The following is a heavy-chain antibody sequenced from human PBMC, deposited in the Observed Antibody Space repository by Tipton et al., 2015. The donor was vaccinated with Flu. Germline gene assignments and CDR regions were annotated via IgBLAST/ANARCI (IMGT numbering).Heavy chain of an antibody. V-gene: IGHV4-61*01. J-gene: IGHJ6*02. CDR3: ARSRFPHYYYRIDV. Sequence: TLSLTCAVSGYSISSDYYWSWIRQPPGRGLELIGCIYYNGSTNYSPSLKSRVTISVDTSKNQFSLKLTSVTAADTAVYYCARSRFPHYYYRIDVWGQGTTVSVS. CDR1: GYSISSDYY. CDR2: IYYNGST. D-gene: IGHD3-16*01.